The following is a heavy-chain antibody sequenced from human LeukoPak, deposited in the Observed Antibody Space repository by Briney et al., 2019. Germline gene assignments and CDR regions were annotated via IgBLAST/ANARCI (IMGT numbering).Heavy chain of an antibody. CDR3: ARDDRRITMVRGVIIPYYYYGMDV. V-gene: IGHV3-74*01. CDR2: ITNDGSST. J-gene: IGHJ6*02. CDR1: GLTFSSHW. D-gene: IGHD3-10*01. Sequence: PGGSLRLSCAASGLTFSSHWMHWVRQAPGKGLVWVSRITNDGSSTTYADSVKGRFTISRDNAKNMLYLQVNSLRAEDTAVYYCARDDRRITMVRGVIIPYYYYGMDVWGQGTTVTVSS.